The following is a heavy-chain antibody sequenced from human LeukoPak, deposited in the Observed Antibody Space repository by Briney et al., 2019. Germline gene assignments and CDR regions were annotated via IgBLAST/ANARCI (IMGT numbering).Heavy chain of an antibody. V-gene: IGHV3-23*01. CDR1: GFTFSSYA. Sequence: GGSLRLSCAASGFTFSSYAMSWVRQAPGKGLEWVSAISGSGGSTFYADSVKGRFTISRDNSKNTPYLQMNSLRAEDTAVYYCAKSTPTIFGVVIPINWFDPWGQGTLVTVSS. J-gene: IGHJ5*02. D-gene: IGHD3-3*01. CDR2: ISGSGGST. CDR3: AKSTPTIFGVVIPINWFDP.